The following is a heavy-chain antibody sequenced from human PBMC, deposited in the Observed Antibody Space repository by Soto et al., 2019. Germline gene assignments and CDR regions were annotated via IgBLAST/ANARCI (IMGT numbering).Heavy chain of an antibody. D-gene: IGHD3-22*01. Sequence: GGSLRLSCAASGFTFSSYGMHWVRQAPGKGLEWVAVISYDGSNKYYADSVKGRFTISRDNSKNTLYLQMNSLRAEDTAVYYCAKEWIYDNEAFDIWGQGTMVT. V-gene: IGHV3-30*18. CDR2: ISYDGSNK. CDR3: AKEWIYDNEAFDI. J-gene: IGHJ3*02. CDR1: GFTFSSYG.